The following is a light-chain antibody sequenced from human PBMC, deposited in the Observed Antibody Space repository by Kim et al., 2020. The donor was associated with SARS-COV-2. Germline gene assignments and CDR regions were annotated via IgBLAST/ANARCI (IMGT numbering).Light chain of an antibody. Sequence: DTRYLMPGDSNTLSCRAGQGESKFLDWYQQKPGQAPRLHIFVASKRAAGIPARFSGSGSGTDFTLTISRLEPGDSAVYFCQQRGSFGQGTLLEIK. CDR3: QQRGS. CDR1: QGESKF. CDR2: VAS. V-gene: IGKV3-11*01. J-gene: IGKJ5*01.